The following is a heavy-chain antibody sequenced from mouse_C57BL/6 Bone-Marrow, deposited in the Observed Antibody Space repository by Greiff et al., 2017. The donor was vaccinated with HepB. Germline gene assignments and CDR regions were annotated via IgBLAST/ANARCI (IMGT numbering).Heavy chain of an antibody. V-gene: IGHV1-52*01. CDR2: IDPSDSET. CDR3: ARWLLDY. Sequence: QVQLQQPGAELVKPGASVKLSCKASGYTFTSYWMQWVKQRPVQGLEWIGNIDPSDSETHYNQKFKDKATLTVDKSSSTAYMQLSSLTSEDSAVYDCARWLLDYWGQGTTLTVSS. CDR1: GYTFTSYW. J-gene: IGHJ2*01. D-gene: IGHD2-2*01.